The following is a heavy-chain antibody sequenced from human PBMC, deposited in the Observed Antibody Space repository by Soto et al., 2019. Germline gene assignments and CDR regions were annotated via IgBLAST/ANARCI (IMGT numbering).Heavy chain of an antibody. Sequence: GASVKVSCKASGYTFTSYGISWVRQAPGQGLEWMGWISAYNGNTNYAQKLQGRVTTTTDTSTSTAYMELRSLRSDDTAVYYCARGIPVGYCSGGSCYYMGVWGKGTTVTVSS. CDR1: GYTFTSYG. D-gene: IGHD2-15*01. CDR3: ARGIPVGYCSGGSCYYMGV. CDR2: ISAYNGNT. V-gene: IGHV1-18*01. J-gene: IGHJ6*03.